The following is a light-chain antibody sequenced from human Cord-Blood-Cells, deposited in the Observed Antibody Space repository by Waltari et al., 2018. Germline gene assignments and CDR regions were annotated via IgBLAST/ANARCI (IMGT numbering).Light chain of an antibody. Sequence: EIVLTQSPGTLSLSPGERATLSCRASQSVSSSYLAWYQQKPGQAPRLRIYGASSRATGMPDMFSGSGSGTDFTLTISRLEPEDFAVYYCQQYGSSPWTVGQGTKVEIK. CDR1: QSVSSSY. V-gene: IGKV3-20*01. CDR3: QQYGSSPWT. J-gene: IGKJ1*01. CDR2: GAS.